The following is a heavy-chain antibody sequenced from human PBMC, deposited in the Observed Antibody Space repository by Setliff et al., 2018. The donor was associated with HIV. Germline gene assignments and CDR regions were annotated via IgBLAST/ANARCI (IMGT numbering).Heavy chain of an antibody. CDR1: GYTFTDYY. V-gene: IGHV1-2*06. Sequence: ASVKVSCKATGYTFTDYYMHWVRQAPGQGLEWMGRINPNSGGTQYGQRFQGRVTMTRDTSSSTAYMELNGLRSDDTAVYFCARGEGGSGSQQYYYMDVWGKGTTVIVSS. CDR3: ARGEGGSGSQQYYYMDV. J-gene: IGHJ6*03. CDR2: INPNSGGT. D-gene: IGHD1-26*01.